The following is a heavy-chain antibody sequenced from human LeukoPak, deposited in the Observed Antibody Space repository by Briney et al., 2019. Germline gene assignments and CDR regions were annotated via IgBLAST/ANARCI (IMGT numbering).Heavy chain of an antibody. V-gene: IGHV1-2*02. J-gene: IGHJ6*03. CDR1: GYTFTGYS. CDR2: INPNSGDT. D-gene: IGHD7-27*01. CDR3: AAAPITGETNYYYYYYMDV. Sequence: ASVKVSCKASGYTFTGYSMHWVRQAPGQGLEWMGWINPNSGDTHYAQKFQGRVTMTRDTSISTAYMELSKLTSDDTALYYCAAAPITGETNYYYYYYMDVWGKGTAVTVSS.